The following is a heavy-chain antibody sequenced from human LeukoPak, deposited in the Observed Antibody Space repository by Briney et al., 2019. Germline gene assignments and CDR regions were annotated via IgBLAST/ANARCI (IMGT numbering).Heavy chain of an antibody. Sequence: ASAKVSCTTSGYTFATYFMHSVRQSPGQGLKCMGYIKPNSGVPKYAPKFRGRVTKTWDTSISRAYIELSGLTSDDTAIYYCARPTYCGSNCYFNFDYWGQGTLVTVSS. CDR1: GYTFATYF. J-gene: IGHJ4*02. CDR2: IKPNSGVP. CDR3: ARPTYCGSNCYFNFDY. D-gene: IGHD2-21*02. V-gene: IGHV1-2*02.